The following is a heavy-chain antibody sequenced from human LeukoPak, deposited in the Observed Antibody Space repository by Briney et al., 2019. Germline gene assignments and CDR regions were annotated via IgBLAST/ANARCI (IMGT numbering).Heavy chain of an antibody. CDR3: ARKGSSWYVYFDY. CDR2: IYPGDSDT. D-gene: IGHD6-13*01. V-gene: IGHV5-51*01. J-gene: IGHJ4*02. Sequence: GESLKISCKGSGYSFTSYWIGWVRQMPGKGLEWMGIIYPGDSDTRYGPSFQGQVTISADKSISTAYLQWSSLKASDTAMYYCARKGSSWYVYFDYWGQGTLVTVSS. CDR1: GYSFTSYW.